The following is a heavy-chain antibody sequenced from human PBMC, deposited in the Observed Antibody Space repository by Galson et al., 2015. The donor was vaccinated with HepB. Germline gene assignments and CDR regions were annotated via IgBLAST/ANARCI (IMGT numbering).Heavy chain of an antibody. CDR1: GYTFTSYG. Sequence: SVKVSCKASGYTFTSYGISWVRQAPGQGLEWMGWISAYNGNTNYAQKLQGRVTMTTDTSTSTAYMELRSLRSDDTAVYYCARGQDIVVVPAAMSLDYMDVWGKGTTVTVSS. D-gene: IGHD2-2*01. CDR2: ISAYNGNT. J-gene: IGHJ6*03. CDR3: ARGQDIVVVPAAMSLDYMDV. V-gene: IGHV1-18*01.